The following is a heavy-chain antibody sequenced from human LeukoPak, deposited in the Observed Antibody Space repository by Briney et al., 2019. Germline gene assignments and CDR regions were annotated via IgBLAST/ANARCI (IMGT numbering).Heavy chain of an antibody. D-gene: IGHD5-12*01. V-gene: IGHV4-34*01. CDR3: ARHISGSAYGWFDP. J-gene: IGHJ5*02. CDR1: GGSFSGYY. CDR2: INHSGST. Sequence: SETLSLTCAVYGGSFSGYYWSWIRQPPGKGLEGIGEINHSGSTNYNPSRKSRVTISVDTSKNQFSLKLSSVTAADTAVYYCARHISGSAYGWFDPWGQGTLVTVSS.